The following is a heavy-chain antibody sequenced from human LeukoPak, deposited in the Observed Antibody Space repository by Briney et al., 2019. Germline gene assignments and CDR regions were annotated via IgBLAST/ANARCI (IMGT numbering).Heavy chain of an antibody. D-gene: IGHD2-8*01. Sequence: PGRSLRLSCVVSGFSFGTYSMHWARQVPGKGLEWVAVIWYDGSNEDYADSVKGRFTISRDNSKNTLYLQMNSLRAEDTAVYYCASEMAVWGQGALVTVSS. CDR1: GFSFGTYS. CDR2: IWYDGSNE. J-gene: IGHJ4*02. V-gene: IGHV3-33*01. CDR3: ASEMAV.